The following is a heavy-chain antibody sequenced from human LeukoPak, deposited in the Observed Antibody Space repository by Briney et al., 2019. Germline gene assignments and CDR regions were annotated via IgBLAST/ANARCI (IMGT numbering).Heavy chain of an antibody. D-gene: IGHD3-10*01. Sequence: ASVTVSCKTSGYTFTSYYMHWVRQAPGQGLEWMGISNPSGGSTNYAQKFQGRVTMTRDTSTSKVYMELSSLRSGDTAVYYCAREDYYGSGDTSYWGQGTLVTVSS. J-gene: IGHJ4*02. V-gene: IGHV1-46*01. CDR2: SNPSGGST. CDR1: GYTFTSYY. CDR3: AREDYYGSGDTSY.